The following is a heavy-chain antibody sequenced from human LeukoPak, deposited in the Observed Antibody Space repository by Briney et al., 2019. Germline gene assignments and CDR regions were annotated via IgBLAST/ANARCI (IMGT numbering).Heavy chain of an antibody. Sequence: GGSLRLSCAASGFTFSSYSMNWVRQAPGKGLECVSSISSSSSYIYYADSVKGRFTISRDNAKNSLYLQMNSLRAEDTAVYYCAPSGRGYYMDVWGKGTTVTVSS. CDR1: GFTFSSYS. D-gene: IGHD3-10*01. J-gene: IGHJ6*03. CDR3: APSGRGYYMDV. CDR2: ISSSSSYI. V-gene: IGHV3-21*01.